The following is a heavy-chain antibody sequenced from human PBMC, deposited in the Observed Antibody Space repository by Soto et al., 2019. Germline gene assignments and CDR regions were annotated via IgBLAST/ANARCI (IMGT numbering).Heavy chain of an antibody. CDR1: GFTFDDYG. V-gene: IGHV3-20*01. Sequence: EEQLVDSGGGVLRPGASLRLSCAASGFTFDDYGISWVRQTPGKGLVWVAGINWQGDRSGHAYSLKGRFTISRDNSKHSLYRQMNSLRAEDTAFYHCAREVEASTGRELLDPWGQGTGVTVSS. J-gene: IGHJ5*02. CDR3: AREVEASTGRELLDP. CDR2: INWQGDRS. D-gene: IGHD3-10*01.